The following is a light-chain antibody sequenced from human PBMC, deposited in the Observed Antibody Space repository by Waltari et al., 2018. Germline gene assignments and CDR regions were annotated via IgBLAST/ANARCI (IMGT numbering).Light chain of an antibody. V-gene: IGLV3-25*03. CDR1: DLGQQF. CDR3: QAADNTGTLPV. CDR2: KDI. J-gene: IGLJ3*02. Sequence: SYELTQQHSVSLSTGQTARLTCSAADLGQQFVFWYQHKAGQAPLLVIYKDIQSPSGSPERFSSSSAETTATLTINTFQPGDEASYDCQAADNTGTLPVFGGGTRLTVL.